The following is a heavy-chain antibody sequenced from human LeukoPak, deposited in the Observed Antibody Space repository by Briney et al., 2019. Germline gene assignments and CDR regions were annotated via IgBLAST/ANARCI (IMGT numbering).Heavy chain of an antibody. J-gene: IGHJ4*02. V-gene: IGHV3-20*04. D-gene: IGHD6-19*01. CDR1: GFTFDDYG. CDR2: ITWNGDSK. Sequence: PEGSLRLSCAASGFTFDDYGMSWVRQAPGEGLDWVSGITWNGDSKGYADSVKGRFTISRDNAKNSLYLQMNSLRAEDTALYYCARWSSIKVAATENYWGQGTLVTVSS. CDR3: ARWSSIKVAATENY.